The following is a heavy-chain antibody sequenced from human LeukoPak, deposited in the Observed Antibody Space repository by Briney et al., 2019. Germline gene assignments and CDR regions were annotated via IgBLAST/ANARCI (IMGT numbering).Heavy chain of an antibody. CDR3: TRVAYSRHVHYYFDY. V-gene: IGHV3-33*01. J-gene: IGHJ4*02. Sequence: PGRSLRLSCAASGFTFSNYGMHWVRQVPGKGLEWVAVIWYDGSNKYYADSVKGRFTISRDNSKNMLYLQMNSLRAEDTAVYYCTRVAYSRHVHYYFDYWGQGTLVTVSS. CDR1: GFTFSNYG. D-gene: IGHD6-13*01. CDR2: IWYDGSNK.